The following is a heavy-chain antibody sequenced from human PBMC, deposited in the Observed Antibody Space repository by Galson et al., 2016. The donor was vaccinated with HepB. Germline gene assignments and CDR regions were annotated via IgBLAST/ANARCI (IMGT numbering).Heavy chain of an antibody. V-gene: IGHV1-18*04. Sequence: SCKTSGYTFTTYGISWVRQAPGQGLEWMGWISTHSGTTNHAQELQGRITMTTDTSTSTADMELTNLKSDDTAVYYCVRDRERTLDYWGQGTLVSVSS. D-gene: IGHD1-7*01. CDR3: VRDRERTLDY. CDR2: ISTHSGTT. CDR1: GYTFTTYG. J-gene: IGHJ4*02.